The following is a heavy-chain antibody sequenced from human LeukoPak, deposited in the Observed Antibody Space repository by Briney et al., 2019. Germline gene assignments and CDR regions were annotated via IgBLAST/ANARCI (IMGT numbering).Heavy chain of an antibody. Sequence: GRSLRLSCAASGFTFDDYATHWVRQAPGKGLEWVSGISWNSGSIGYADSVKGRFTISRDNAKNSLYLQMNSLRAEDTALYYCAKDSGYSSSWQRFDYWGQGTLVTVSS. CDR1: GFTFDDYA. J-gene: IGHJ4*02. CDR2: ISWNSGSI. CDR3: AKDSGYSSSWQRFDY. D-gene: IGHD6-13*01. V-gene: IGHV3-9*01.